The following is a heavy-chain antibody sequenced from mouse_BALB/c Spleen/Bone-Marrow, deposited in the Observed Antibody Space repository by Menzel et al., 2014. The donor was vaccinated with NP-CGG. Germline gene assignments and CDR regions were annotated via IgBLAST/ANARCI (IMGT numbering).Heavy chain of an antibody. CDR3: ARVIGTRCCDV. V-gene: IGHV5-9-4*01. CDR1: GFTFSSYA. D-gene: IGHD4-1*01. CDR2: ISGGGSYT. J-gene: IGHJ1*01. Sequence: EVKLEESGGGLVKPGGSLKLSCAASGFTFSSYALSWVRQSPERRLEWVAEISGGGSYTYYPDTVTGRFTISRDNAKNTLYLEMRSLRSEDTAMYYCARVIGTRCCDVWGAGTTVTVSS.